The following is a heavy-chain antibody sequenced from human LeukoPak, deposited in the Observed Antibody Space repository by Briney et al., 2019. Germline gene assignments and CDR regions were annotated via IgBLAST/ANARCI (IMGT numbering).Heavy chain of an antibody. CDR1: GLMFNDYA. V-gene: IGHV3-9*01. J-gene: IGHJ2*01. CDR3: AKGPGLGAGKRYLDL. D-gene: IGHD6-13*01. CDR2: ISWNSGNM. Sequence: GRSLRLSCAPSGLMFNDYALHWVRQAPGKGLEWVSSISWNSGNMYYVDSVKGRFTISRDNAKNSLSLQMNSLKPEDTALYYCAKGPGLGAGKRYLDLWGRGTLVIVSS.